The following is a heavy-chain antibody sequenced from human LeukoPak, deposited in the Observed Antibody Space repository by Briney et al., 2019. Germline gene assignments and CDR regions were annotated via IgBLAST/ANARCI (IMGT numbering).Heavy chain of an antibody. CDR3: AKDMGSYYYDAFDI. D-gene: IGHD3-10*01. Sequence: GGSLRLSCVASGFPFDDYGMFWVRQSPGKGLEWVSSISWNSGIIDYADSVKGRFTISRDNAKNSLYLQMNSLRAEDTALYYCAKDMGSYYYDAFDIWGQGTMVTVSS. V-gene: IGHV3-9*01. CDR2: ISWNSGII. J-gene: IGHJ3*02. CDR1: GFPFDDYG.